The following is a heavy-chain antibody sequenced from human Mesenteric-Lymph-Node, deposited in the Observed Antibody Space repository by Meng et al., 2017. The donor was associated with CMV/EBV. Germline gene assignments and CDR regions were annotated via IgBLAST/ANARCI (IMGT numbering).Heavy chain of an antibody. Sequence: GESLKISCAASGFTFSSYSMNWVRQAPGKGLEWVSSISSSSSYIYYADSVKGRFTISRDNAKNSLYLQMNSLRAEDTALYYCAKGFGYNGYDFWHGMDVWGQGTTVTVSS. D-gene: IGHD5-12*01. CDR2: ISSSSSYI. CDR1: GFTFSSYS. J-gene: IGHJ6*02. V-gene: IGHV3-21*04. CDR3: AKGFGYNGYDFWHGMDV.